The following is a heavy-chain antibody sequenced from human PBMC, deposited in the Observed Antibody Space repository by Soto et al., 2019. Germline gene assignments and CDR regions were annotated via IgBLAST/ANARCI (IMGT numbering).Heavy chain of an antibody. CDR1: DSAISSYY. V-gene: IGHV4-59*01. J-gene: IGHJ3*02. CDR3: ARGGSGYRTSHAFDI. Sequence: SETLSLTGAVADSAISSYYWSWIQRPPGKGLEWIGYNYYSGSTNYNPSLKSRVTISVDTSKNQFSLKLSSVTAADTAVYYCARGGSGYRTSHAFDIWGHGTMVTVSS. D-gene: IGHD5-12*01. CDR2: NYYSGST.